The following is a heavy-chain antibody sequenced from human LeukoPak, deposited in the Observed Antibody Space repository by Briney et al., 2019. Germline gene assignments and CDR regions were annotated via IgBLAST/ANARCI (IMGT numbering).Heavy chain of an antibody. CDR3: ARAPTYDSSGYYYVSYFDY. J-gene: IGHJ4*02. CDR2: IYYSGST. D-gene: IGHD3-22*01. Sequence: SETLSLTCTVSGGSISSHYWSWIRQPPGKGLEWIGYIYYSGSTNYNPSLKSRVTISVDTSKNQFSLKLSSVTAADTAVYYCARAPTYDSSGYYYVSYFDYWGQGTLVTVSS. V-gene: IGHV4-59*11. CDR1: GGSISSHY.